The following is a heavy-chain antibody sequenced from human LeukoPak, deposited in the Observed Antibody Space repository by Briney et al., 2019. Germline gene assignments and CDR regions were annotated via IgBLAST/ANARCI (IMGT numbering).Heavy chain of an antibody. J-gene: IGHJ5*02. V-gene: IGHV1-2*02. D-gene: IGHD3-10*01. CDR3: VREYYSAEGLIDP. CDR1: GYTFTGYY. Sequence: ASVKVSFMASGYTFTGYYIHWVRQAPGQGVEWMGWINPTNGRTNYPQKFQASLSMTSDTSINIAYMELTRLSSDDTAIYYCVREYYSAEGLIDPWGQGTLVTVSS. CDR2: INPTNGRT.